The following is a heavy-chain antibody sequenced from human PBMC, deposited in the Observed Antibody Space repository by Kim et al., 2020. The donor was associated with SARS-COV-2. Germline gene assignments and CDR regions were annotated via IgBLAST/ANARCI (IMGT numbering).Heavy chain of an antibody. CDR3: AKEMKDSSGYYDY. V-gene: IGHV3-23*01. J-gene: IGHJ4*02. Sequence: YADSVKGRFTISRDNSKNTLYLQMNSLRAEDTAVYYCAKEMKDSSGYYDYWGQGTLVTVSS. D-gene: IGHD3-22*01.